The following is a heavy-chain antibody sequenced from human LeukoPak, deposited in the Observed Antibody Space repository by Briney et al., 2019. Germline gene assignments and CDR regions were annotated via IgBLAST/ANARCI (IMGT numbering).Heavy chain of an antibody. D-gene: IGHD3-22*01. CDR1: GFTFDDYA. J-gene: IGHJ4*02. V-gene: IGHV3-9*03. Sequence: GRSLRLSCAASGFTFDDYAMHWVRQAPGKGLEWVSGISWNSGSIGYADAVKGRFTISRDNAKNSLYLQVNSLRAEDMALYYCAKDIYHYYDSSGYYDYWGQGTLVTVSS. CDR3: AKDIYHYYDSSGYYDY. CDR2: ISWNSGSI.